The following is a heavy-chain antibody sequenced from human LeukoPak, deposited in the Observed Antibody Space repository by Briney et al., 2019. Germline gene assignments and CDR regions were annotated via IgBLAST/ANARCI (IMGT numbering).Heavy chain of an antibody. Sequence: SETLSLTCTVSGGSISSYYWSWIRQPPGKGLEWIGYIYYSGSTNYNPSLKSRVTISVDTSKNQFSLKLSSVTAADTAVYYCARVGRRDAFDIWGQGTMVTVSS. CDR1: GGSISSYY. D-gene: IGHD1-26*01. CDR2: IYYSGST. V-gene: IGHV4-59*12. J-gene: IGHJ3*02. CDR3: ARVGRRDAFDI.